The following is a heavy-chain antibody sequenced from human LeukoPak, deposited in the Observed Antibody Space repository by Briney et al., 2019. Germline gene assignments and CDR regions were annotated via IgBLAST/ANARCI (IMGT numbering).Heavy chain of an antibody. CDR2: INIDGSST. CDR1: GFTFRSYW. J-gene: IGHJ4*02. Sequence: GGSLRLTCGTSGFTFRSYWMHWVRQAPGKGLVWVSHINIDGSSTTYADAVKGRFTISRDNAKDTLYLQMNSLRAEDTAVYYCARDKGWHDYFDYWGQETLVTVSS. V-gene: IGHV3-74*01. CDR3: ARDKGWHDYFDY. D-gene: IGHD2-15*01.